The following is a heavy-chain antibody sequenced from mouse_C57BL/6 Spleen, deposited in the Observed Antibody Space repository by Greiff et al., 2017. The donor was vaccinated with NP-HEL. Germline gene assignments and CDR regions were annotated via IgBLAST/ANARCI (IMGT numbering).Heavy chain of an antibody. CDR2: ISSGSSTI. J-gene: IGHJ4*01. Sequence: EVQLVESGGGLVKPGGSLKLSCAASGFTFSDYGMHWVRQAPEKGLEWVAYISSGSSTISYADTVKGRFTISRDNAKNTLFLQMTSLRSEDTAMYYCARLWWDWGQGTSVTVSS. CDR3: ARLWWD. V-gene: IGHV5-17*01. D-gene: IGHD1-1*02. CDR1: GFTFSDYG.